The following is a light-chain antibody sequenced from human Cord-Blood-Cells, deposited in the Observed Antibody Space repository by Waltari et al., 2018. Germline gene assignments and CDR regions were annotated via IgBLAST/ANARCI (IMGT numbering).Light chain of an antibody. Sequence: QSALTQPAPVSGSPGQSITISCTGTSSDVGGYNYVSLYQQHPGKAPKLMIYDVRNRPSWVSNRFSGSKSGNTASLTISGLQAEDEADYYCSSYTSSSTVVFGGGTKLTVL. V-gene: IGLV2-14*01. CDR2: DVR. CDR3: SSYTSSSTVV. J-gene: IGLJ2*01. CDR1: SSDVGGYNY.